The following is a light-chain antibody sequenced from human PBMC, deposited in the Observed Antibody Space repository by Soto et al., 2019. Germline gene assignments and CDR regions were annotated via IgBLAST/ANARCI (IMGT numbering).Light chain of an antibody. CDR2: DAS. J-gene: IGKJ4*01. CDR3: QQYNDWPPIT. CDR1: QSISSN. Sequence: EIVMTQSPATLSVSPGEGATLSCRASQSISSNLAWYQQKPGQAPRLVIFDASTRATGIPDRFTGRGSGTEFTLTISSLQSEDSAVYFCQQYNDWPPITLGGGTKV. V-gene: IGKV3-15*01.